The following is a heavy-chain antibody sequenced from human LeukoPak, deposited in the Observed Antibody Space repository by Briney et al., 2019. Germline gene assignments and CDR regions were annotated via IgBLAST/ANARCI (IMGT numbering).Heavy chain of an antibody. J-gene: IGHJ1*01. CDR1: GGPISSYY. V-gene: IGHV4-59*01. D-gene: IGHD1-26*01. CDR3: ARDESGSYYFQH. Sequence: SETLSLTCTVSGGPISSYYWSWIRQPPGKGLEWIGYIYYSGSTNYNPSLKSRVTISVDTSKNQFSLKLSSVTAADTAVYYCARDESGSYYFQHWGQGTLVTVSS. CDR2: IYYSGST.